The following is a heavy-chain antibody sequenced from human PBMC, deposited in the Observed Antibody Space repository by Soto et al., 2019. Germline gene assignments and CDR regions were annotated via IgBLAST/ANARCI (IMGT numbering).Heavy chain of an antibody. CDR3: AKDEAWYSSSSVPYGMDV. J-gene: IGHJ6*02. V-gene: IGHV3-23*01. CDR1: GFTFSSYA. Sequence: GGSLRLSCSASGFTFSSYAMHWVRQAPGKGLECVSAISGNGGSTYYADSVKGRFTISRDNSKNTLYLQMNSLRVEDTAVYYCAKDEAWYSSSSVPYGMDVWGQGTTVTVSS. D-gene: IGHD6-6*01. CDR2: ISGNGGST.